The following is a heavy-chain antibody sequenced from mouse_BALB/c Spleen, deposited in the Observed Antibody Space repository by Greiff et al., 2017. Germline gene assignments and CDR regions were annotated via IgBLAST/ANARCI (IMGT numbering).Heavy chain of an antibody. CDR2: IDPANGNT. Sequence: EVQLQQSGAELVKPGASVKLSCTASGFNIKDTYMHWVKQRPEQGLEWIGRIDPANGNTKYDPKFQGKATITADTSSNTAYLQLSSLTSEDTAVYYCASTYYYDFYWYFDVWGAGTTVTVSS. CDR1: GFNIKDTY. V-gene: IGHV14-3*02. CDR3: ASTYYYDFYWYFDV. D-gene: IGHD2-4*01. J-gene: IGHJ1*01.